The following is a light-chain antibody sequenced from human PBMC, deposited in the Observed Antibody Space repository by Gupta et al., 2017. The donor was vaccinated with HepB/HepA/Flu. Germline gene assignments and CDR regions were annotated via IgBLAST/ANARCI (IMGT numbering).Light chain of an antibody. CDR1: SSNIGSHT. CDR3: AALDDSINSVV. Sequence: QSVLTQSLSASGTPGQRVTMSCSGSSSNIGSHTVNWYQQLPGKAPKLLIFNTNQRPSGVPARFSASKSGTSASLAISGLQAEDEADYYCAALDDSINSVVFGGGTKLTVL. J-gene: IGLJ3*02. V-gene: IGLV1-44*01. CDR2: NTN.